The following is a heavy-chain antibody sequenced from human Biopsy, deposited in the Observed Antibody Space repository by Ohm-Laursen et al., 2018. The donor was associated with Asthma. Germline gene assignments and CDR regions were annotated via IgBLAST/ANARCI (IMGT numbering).Heavy chain of an antibody. CDR3: ARVPTTLRYFDL. D-gene: IGHD2-15*01. Sequence: SETLSLTCTVSGGSVSSGSYYWSWIRQPPGKGLAWVSYISYSGSTDYNPSLKSRFTISMDTSKNQFSLKLSSVTAAGTAVYYCARVPTTLRYFDLWGRGTLVTVSS. J-gene: IGHJ2*01. CDR2: ISYSGST. CDR1: GGSVSSGSYY. V-gene: IGHV4-61*01.